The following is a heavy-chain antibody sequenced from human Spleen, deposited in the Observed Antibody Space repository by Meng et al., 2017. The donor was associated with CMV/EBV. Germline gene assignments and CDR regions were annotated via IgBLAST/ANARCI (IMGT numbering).Heavy chain of an antibody. CDR1: GSSMSSGDYF. Sequence: AQGQGAGAGMVKPSQTLSLTCAVSGSSMSSGDYFWNWIRQPPGKGLDWIKYIYDSRNTYYNPSRKSRVTISIDTSKNQFSLKLSSATAADAAVYDCARAEYYNWFDPWGQGTLVTVSS. V-gene: IGHV4-30-4*01. CDR3: ARAEYYNWFDP. D-gene: IGHD1-14*01. J-gene: IGHJ5*02. CDR2: IYDSRNT.